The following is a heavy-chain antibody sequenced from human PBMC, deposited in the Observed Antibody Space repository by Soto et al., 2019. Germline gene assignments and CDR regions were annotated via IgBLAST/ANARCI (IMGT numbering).Heavy chain of an antibody. D-gene: IGHD4-4*01. CDR1: GGSISSYY. CDR3: ARVTVTTDYYYYYMDV. J-gene: IGHJ6*03. V-gene: IGHV4-59*01. CDR2: IYYSGST. Sequence: SETLSLTCTVSGGSISSYYWSWIRQPPGKGLEWIGYIYYSGSTNYNPSLQSRVTISVDTSKNQFSLKLSSVTAADTAVYYCARVTVTTDYYYYYMDVWGKGTTVTVSS.